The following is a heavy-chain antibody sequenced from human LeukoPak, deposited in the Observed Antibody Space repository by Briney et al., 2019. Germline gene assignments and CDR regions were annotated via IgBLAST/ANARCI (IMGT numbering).Heavy chain of an antibody. J-gene: IGHJ4*02. CDR2: ISSSSYI. CDR1: GFTFSSYS. Sequence: GGSLRLSCAASGFTFSSYSMNWVRQAPGKGLEWVSSISSSSYIYYADSVKGRFTISRDNAKNSLYLQMNSLRAEDTAVYYCARVGPYSSGLYYFDYWGQGTLVTVSS. CDR3: ARVGPYSSGLYYFDY. V-gene: IGHV3-21*01. D-gene: IGHD6-19*01.